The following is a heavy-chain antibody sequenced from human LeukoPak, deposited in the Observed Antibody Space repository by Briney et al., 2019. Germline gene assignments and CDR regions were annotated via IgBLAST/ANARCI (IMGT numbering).Heavy chain of an antibody. V-gene: IGHV1-69*13. CDR2: LIPIFGTA. J-gene: IGHJ4*02. Sequence: GASVKVSCKASGGTFSSYAISWVRQAPGQGLEWMGGLIPIFGTANYAQKFQGRVTITADESTSTAYMELSSLRSEDTAVYYCARVRNYYDSSGYVLDYWGQGTLVTVSS. D-gene: IGHD3-22*01. CDR1: GGTFSSYA. CDR3: ARVRNYYDSSGYVLDY.